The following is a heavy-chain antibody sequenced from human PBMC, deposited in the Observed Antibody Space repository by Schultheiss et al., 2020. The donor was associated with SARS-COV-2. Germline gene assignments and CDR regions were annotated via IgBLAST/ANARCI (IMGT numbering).Heavy chain of an antibody. CDR3: AKKPANSIGVVIPNTESAEYYFDY. V-gene: IGHV3-23*01. D-gene: IGHD3-3*01. J-gene: IGHJ4*02. CDR2: ISGSGGST. Sequence: GESLKISCAASGFTFSSYAMSWVRQAPGKGLEWVSAISGSGGSTYYADSVKGRFTISRDNSKNTLYLQMNSLRAEDTAVYYCAKKPANSIGVVIPNTESAEYYFDYWGQGTLVTVSS. CDR1: GFTFSSYA.